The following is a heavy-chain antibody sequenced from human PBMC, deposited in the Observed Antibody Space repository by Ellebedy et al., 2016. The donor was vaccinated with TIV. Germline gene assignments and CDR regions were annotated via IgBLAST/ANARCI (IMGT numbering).Heavy chain of an antibody. CDR2: IYPGGRR. CDR1: GDSITSGGYS. J-gene: IGHJ4*02. V-gene: IGHV4-30-2*01. Sequence: SETLSLXCTVSGDSITSGGYSWTWIRQPPGKGLEWIGYIYPGGRRRSNPSLQSRVAISVDTSKNQFSLKLTSVTAADTAVYYCARETNWYYFDFWGQGSLVTVSS. D-gene: IGHD7-27*01. CDR3: ARETNWYYFDF.